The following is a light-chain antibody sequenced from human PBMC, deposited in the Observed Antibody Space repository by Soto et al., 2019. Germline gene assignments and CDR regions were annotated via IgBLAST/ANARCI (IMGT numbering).Light chain of an antibody. V-gene: IGLV1-47*01. J-gene: IGLJ2*01. CDR3: AAGDNSLSGVV. CDR1: SSNIGSKS. CDR2: RNN. Sequence: QPVLTQPPSASGTPGQRVTISCSGSSSNIGSKSVDWYQQLPGTAPKLLIYRNNQRPSGVPDRFSGSKSGTSASLAISGLRSGDEADYYCAAGDNSLSGVVFGGGTKVT.